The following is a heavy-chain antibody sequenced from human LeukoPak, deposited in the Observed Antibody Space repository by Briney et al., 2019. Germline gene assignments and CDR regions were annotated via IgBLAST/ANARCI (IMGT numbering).Heavy chain of an antibody. Sequence: SETLSLTCTVSGGSISSGGYYWSWIRQHPGKGLEWIGYIYYSGSTYYNPSLKSRVTISVDTSKNQFSLKLSSVTAADTAVYYCARGGLYSGYEYYFDYWGQGTLVTVPS. V-gene: IGHV4-31*03. D-gene: IGHD5-12*01. CDR2: IYYSGST. CDR1: GGSISSGGYY. J-gene: IGHJ4*02. CDR3: ARGGLYSGYEYYFDY.